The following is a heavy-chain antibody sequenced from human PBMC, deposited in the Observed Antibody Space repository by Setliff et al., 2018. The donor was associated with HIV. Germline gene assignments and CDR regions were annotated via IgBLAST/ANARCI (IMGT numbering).Heavy chain of an antibody. V-gene: IGHV4-39*01. Sequence: SETLSLTCTVSGGSISSSSYYWGWIRQPPGKGLEWIGSIYYSGSTYYNPSLKSRVTISVDTSKNQSSLKLSSVTAADTAVYYCARLRIAAKNYFDYWGQGTLVTVSS. J-gene: IGHJ4*02. CDR2: IYYSGST. CDR1: GGSISSSSYY. CDR3: ARLRIAAKNYFDY. D-gene: IGHD6-25*01.